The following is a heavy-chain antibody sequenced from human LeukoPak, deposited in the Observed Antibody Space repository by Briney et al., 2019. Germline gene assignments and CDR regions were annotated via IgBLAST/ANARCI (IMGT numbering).Heavy chain of an antibody. CDR3: ARYRGPNYYDSSGLFDY. CDR1: GFTFSSYW. D-gene: IGHD3-22*01. Sequence: LTGGSLRLSCAASGFTFSSYWMSWVRQAPGKGLEWVANIKQDGSEKYYVDSVKGRFTISRDNAKNSLYLQMNSLRAEDTAVYYCARYRGPNYYDSSGLFDYWGQGTLVTVSS. V-gene: IGHV3-7*01. CDR2: IKQDGSEK. J-gene: IGHJ4*02.